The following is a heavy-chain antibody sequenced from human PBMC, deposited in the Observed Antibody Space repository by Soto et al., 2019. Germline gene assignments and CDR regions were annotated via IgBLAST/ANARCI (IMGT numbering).Heavy chain of an antibody. CDR1: GFTFKESA. J-gene: IGHJ4*02. D-gene: IGHD6-19*01. CDR3: AKGRGSGWAWYFDN. CDR2: ISDTVART. V-gene: IGHV3-23*01. Sequence: EVRLLEAGGGLKQPGGSLRLSCAASGFTFKESAMRRVRQAPGKGLGWVASISDTVARTWYAECVRGGLSIYRDNSKNTLYMQMNSLRGEDTAVYYCAKGRGSGWAWYFDNWGQGTLVTVSS.